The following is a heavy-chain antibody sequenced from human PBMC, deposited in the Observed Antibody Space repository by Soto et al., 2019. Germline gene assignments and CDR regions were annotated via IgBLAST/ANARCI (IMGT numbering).Heavy chain of an antibody. CDR3: VKGGTVTNEFDY. V-gene: IGHV3-23*01. D-gene: IGHD4-17*01. Sequence: EVHLLESGGGLVQPGGSLRLSCAASGFTFSSYAMTWVRQAPGKGLEWVSGVIGSGGRSFYADSVKGRFTISRDNSKNTLYLQMNSRTAEDTAVYYCVKGGTVTNEFDYWGQGTLVTVSS. CDR2: VIGSGGRS. CDR1: GFTFSSYA. J-gene: IGHJ4*02.